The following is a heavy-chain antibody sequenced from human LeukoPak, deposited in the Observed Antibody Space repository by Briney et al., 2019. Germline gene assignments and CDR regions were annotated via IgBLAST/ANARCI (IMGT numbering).Heavy chain of an antibody. V-gene: IGHV3-11*01. CDR2: ISSSGSTI. D-gene: IGHD2-2*01. J-gene: IGHJ4*02. CDR1: GFTFSDYY. Sequence: PGGSLRLSCAASGFTFSDYYMSWIRQAPGKGLEWVSYISSSGSTIYYADSVKGRFTISRDNAKNSLYLQMNSLRAKDTAVYYCATDIVVVPAAIGGAGYWGQGTLVTVSS. CDR3: ATDIVVVPAAIGGAGY.